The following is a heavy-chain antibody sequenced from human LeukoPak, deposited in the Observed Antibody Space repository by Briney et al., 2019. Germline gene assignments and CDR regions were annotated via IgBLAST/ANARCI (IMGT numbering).Heavy chain of an antibody. Sequence: PSETLSLTCTVSGGSISSYYWSWIRQPPGKGLEWIGYIYYSGSTNYNPSLKSRVTISVDTSKNQFSLKLSSVTAADTAVYYCARGRGDWNDIPSYYYYMDVWGKGTTVTVSS. J-gene: IGHJ6*03. D-gene: IGHD1-1*01. V-gene: IGHV4-59*01. CDR3: ARGRGDWNDIPSYYYYMDV. CDR2: IYYSGST. CDR1: GGSISSYY.